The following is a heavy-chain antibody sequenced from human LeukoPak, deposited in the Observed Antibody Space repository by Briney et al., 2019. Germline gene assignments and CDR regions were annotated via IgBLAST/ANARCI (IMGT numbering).Heavy chain of an antibody. V-gene: IGHV4-34*01. CDR3: ARAWNGGLDY. J-gene: IGHJ4*02. CDR2: INHSGST. Sequence: SETLSLTCAVYGGSFSGYYWSWIRQPPGKGLEWIGEINHSGSTNYNPSLESRVTISVDTSKNQFSLKLSSVTAADTAVYYCARAWNGGLDYWGKGTLVTVSS. D-gene: IGHD3-3*01. CDR1: GGSFSGYY.